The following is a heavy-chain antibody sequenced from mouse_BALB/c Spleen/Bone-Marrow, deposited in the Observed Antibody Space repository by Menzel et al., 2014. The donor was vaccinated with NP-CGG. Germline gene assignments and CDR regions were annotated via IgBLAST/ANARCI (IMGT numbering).Heavy chain of an antibody. Sequence: VQLQQSGPGLVQPSQRLSITCTVSGFSLTSYGVHWVRQSPGKGLEWLGVIWSGGSTDYNAAFISRLSISKDNSKSXVFFKMNSPQADDTAIYYCARNRGNYFSWFAYWGQGTLVTVSA. CDR1: GFSLTSYG. CDR2: IWSGGST. V-gene: IGHV2-4-1*01. J-gene: IGHJ3*01. D-gene: IGHD2-1*01. CDR3: ARNRGNYFSWFAY.